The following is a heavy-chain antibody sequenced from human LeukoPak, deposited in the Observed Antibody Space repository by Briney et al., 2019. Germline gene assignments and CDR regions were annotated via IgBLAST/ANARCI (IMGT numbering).Heavy chain of an antibody. CDR1: GFTFSGSA. Sequence: PGGSLRLSCAASGFTFSGSAMHWVRQASGKGLEWVGRIRSKANSYATAYAASVKGRFTISRDDSKNTAYLQMNSLKTEDTAVYYCTRHDRGGIFGVPRGNYFDYWGQGTLDTVSS. CDR2: IRSKANSYAT. V-gene: IGHV3-73*01. CDR3: TRHDRGGIFGVPRGNYFDY. J-gene: IGHJ4*02. D-gene: IGHD3-3*01.